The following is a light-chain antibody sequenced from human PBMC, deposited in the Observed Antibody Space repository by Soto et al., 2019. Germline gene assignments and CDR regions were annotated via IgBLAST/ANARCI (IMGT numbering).Light chain of an antibody. CDR1: QDISNN. Sequence: DILMTQSPSSLPASVGDRVTITCQASQDISNNVNWYQQKAGKAPKLLIYDASNLETGVPLRFSGSGTGTDFTFTISSLQPEDIATYFCQQYDNLPPLTFGGGTKVQIK. J-gene: IGKJ4*01. V-gene: IGKV1-33*01. CDR2: DAS. CDR3: QQYDNLPPLT.